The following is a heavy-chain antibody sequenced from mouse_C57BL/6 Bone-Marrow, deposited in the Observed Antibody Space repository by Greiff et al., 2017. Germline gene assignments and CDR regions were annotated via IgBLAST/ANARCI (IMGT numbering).Heavy chain of an antibody. CDR2: IDPNSGGT. V-gene: IGHV1-72*01. D-gene: IGHD2-5*01. CDR1: GYTFTSYW. Sequence: QVQLQQPGAELVKPGASVKLSCKASGYTFTSYWMHWVKQRPGRGLEWIGRIDPNSGGTKYNEKFKSKATLTVDKPSSTAYMQLSSLTSGDSAVYWCARWGLYSNSFAYWGQGTLVTVSA. CDR3: ARWGLYSNSFAY. J-gene: IGHJ3*01.